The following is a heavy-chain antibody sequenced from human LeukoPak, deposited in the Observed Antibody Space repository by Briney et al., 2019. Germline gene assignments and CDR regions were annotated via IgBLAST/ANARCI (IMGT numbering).Heavy chain of an antibody. V-gene: IGHV7-4-1*02. CDR1: GYTFTSYA. J-gene: IGHJ4*02. CDR2: INTNTGNP. Sequence: GASVKVSCKASGYTFTSYAMNWVRQAPGQGLEWMGWINTNTGNPTYAQGFTGRFVFSLDTSVSTAYLQISSLKAEDTAVYYCARGPLSIAARPIDYWGQGTLVTVSS. D-gene: IGHD6-6*01. CDR3: ARGPLSIAARPIDY.